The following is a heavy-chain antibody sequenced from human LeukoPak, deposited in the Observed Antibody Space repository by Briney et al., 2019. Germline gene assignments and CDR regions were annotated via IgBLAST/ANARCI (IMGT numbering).Heavy chain of an antibody. CDR3: AREARYFDWGGLTVYYYYYMDV. J-gene: IGHJ6*03. Sequence: PGGSLRLSCAASGFTFSDYYMSWIRQAPGKGLEWVSYISSSGSTIYYADSVKGRFTISRDNAKNSLYLQMNSLRAEDTAVYYCAREARYFDWGGLTVYYYYYMDVWGKGTTVTVSS. CDR1: GFTFSDYY. CDR2: ISSSGSTI. V-gene: IGHV3-11*04. D-gene: IGHD3-9*01.